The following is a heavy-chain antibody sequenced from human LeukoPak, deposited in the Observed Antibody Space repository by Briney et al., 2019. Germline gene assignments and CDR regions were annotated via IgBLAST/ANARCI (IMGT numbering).Heavy chain of an antibody. V-gene: IGHV3-74*03. CDR2: INSDGSST. D-gene: IGHD2-2*01. CDR3: GRGFVLVPAAIPDY. CDR1: GFTFSNYW. Sequence: GGSLRLSCAASGFTFSNYWMHWVRQAPGKGLVWVSRINSDGSSTTYADSVKGRFTISRDNAKNRLYLQMNSMRAEDTAVYYCGRGFVLVPAAIPDYWGQRTLVTVSS. J-gene: IGHJ4*02.